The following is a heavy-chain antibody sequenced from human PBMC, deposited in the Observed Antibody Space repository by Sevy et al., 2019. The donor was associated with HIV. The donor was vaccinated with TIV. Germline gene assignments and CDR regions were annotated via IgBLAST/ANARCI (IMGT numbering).Heavy chain of an antibody. CDR2: IVVGSGNT. J-gene: IGHJ5*02. D-gene: IGHD2-2*01. V-gene: IGHV1-58*02. CDR1: GFTFTSSA. Sequence: ASVKVSCKASGFTFTSSAMQWVRQARGQRLEWIGWIVVGSGNTNYAQKFQEIVTITRDMSTSTAYMELSSLRSEDTAVYYCAAGPYYIRTSCYPNWFDPWGQGTLVTVSS. CDR3: AAGPYYIRTSCYPNWFDP.